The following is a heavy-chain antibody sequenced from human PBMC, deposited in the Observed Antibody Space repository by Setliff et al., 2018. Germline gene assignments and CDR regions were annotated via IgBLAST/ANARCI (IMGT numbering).Heavy chain of an antibody. CDR3: ARLDTNTYATFDY. CDR2: VLHSGRT. J-gene: IGHJ4*02. V-gene: IGHV4-38-2*01. CDR1: GFSIISNYY. Sequence: TLSLTCAVSGFSIISNYYWAWIRQPPGKGPEWIGSVLHSGRTPYNPSLKSRVTISADTSKNQFSLKLPSVTAADTAVYYCARLDTNTYATFDYWGQGTLVTVSS. D-gene: IGHD5-18*01.